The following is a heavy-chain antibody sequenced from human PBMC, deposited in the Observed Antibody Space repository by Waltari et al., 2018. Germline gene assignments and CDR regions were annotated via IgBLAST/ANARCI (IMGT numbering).Heavy chain of an antibody. CDR2: IYNSGNT. D-gene: IGHD1-7*01. V-gene: IGHV4-4*09. CDR1: GGSISIYY. J-gene: IGHJ4*02. Sequence: QVQLQESGPGLVKPSETLSLTCTVSGGSISIYYWNWIRQSPGKGLGWIGYIYNSGNTDYNPSLRSRVTISIDTSKNQFSLKLRSVTAADTAIYYCARDRELGYWGQGILVTVSS. CDR3: ARDRELGY.